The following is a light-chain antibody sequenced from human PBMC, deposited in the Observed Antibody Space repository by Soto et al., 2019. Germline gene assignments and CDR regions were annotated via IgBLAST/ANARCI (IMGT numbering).Light chain of an antibody. CDR1: SNDVGGYNY. Sequence: QSVLTQPASVSGSPVQSITISCTGTSNDVGGYNYVSWYQQHPGKAPKLMIYDVTNRPSGVSNRFSGSKSGNTASLTISGLQAEDEADYYCSSYTSSTTLVVFGGGTKLTVL. V-gene: IGLV2-14*01. CDR3: SSYTSSTTLVV. CDR2: DVT. J-gene: IGLJ2*01.